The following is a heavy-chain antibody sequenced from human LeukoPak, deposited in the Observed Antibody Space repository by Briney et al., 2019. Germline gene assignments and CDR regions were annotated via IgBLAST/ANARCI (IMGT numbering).Heavy chain of an antibody. J-gene: IGHJ1*01. Sequence: GGSLRLSCAVSGFIVNTYYMSWVRQAPGKGLEWVSIIYSDGSTYYADSVKGRFTISRDNAKNSLYLQMNSLRAEDTAVYYCASIRPFQHWGQGTLVTVSS. V-gene: IGHV3-66*01. CDR3: ASIRPFQH. D-gene: IGHD3-16*01. CDR1: GFIVNTYY. CDR2: IYSDGST.